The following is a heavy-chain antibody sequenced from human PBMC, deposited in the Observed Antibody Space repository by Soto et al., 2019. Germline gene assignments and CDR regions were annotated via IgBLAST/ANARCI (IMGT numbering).Heavy chain of an antibody. Sequence: GGSLRLSCAASGFTFSSYAMSWVRQAPGKGLEWVSAISGSGGSTYYADSVKGRFTISRDNSKNTLYLQMNSLRAEDTAVYYCAKGQYYDFCSGYYDYWGQGTLVTVSS. V-gene: IGHV3-23*01. CDR1: GFTFSSYA. CDR3: AKGQYYDFCSGYYDY. D-gene: IGHD3-3*01. J-gene: IGHJ4*02. CDR2: ISGSGGST.